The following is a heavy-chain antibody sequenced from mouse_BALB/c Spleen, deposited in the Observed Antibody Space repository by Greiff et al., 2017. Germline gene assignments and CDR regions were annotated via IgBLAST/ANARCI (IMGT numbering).Heavy chain of an antibody. CDR3: TRSPTTEDYFDY. J-gene: IGHJ2*01. CDR1: GFTFSSYT. D-gene: IGHD2-12*01. CDR2: ISSGGSYT. V-gene: IGHV5-6-4*01. Sequence: EVKLVESGGGLVKPGGSLKLSCAASGFTFSSYTMSWVRQTPEKRLEWVATISSGGSYTYYPDSVKGRFTISRDNAKNTLYLQMSSLKSEDTAMYYCTRSPTTEDYFDYWGQGTTLTVSS.